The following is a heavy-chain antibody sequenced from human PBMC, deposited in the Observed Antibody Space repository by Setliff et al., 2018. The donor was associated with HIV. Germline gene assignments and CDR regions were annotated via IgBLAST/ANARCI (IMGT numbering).Heavy chain of an antibody. D-gene: IGHD1-26*01. J-gene: IGHJ6*02. CDR2: INPNSGGT. CDR3: ARDRWELRTYYYYYGMDV. V-gene: IGHV1-2*02. Sequence: SVKVSCKASGYTFTGYYMHWVRQAPGQGLEWMGWINPNSGGTNYAQKFQGRVTMTRDTSISTAYMELSRLRSDDTAVYYCARDRWELRTYYYYYGMDVWGQGTTVTVSS. CDR1: GYTFTGYY.